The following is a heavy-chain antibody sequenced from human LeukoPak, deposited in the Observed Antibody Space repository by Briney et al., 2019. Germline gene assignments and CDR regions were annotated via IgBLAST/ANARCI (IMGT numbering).Heavy chain of an antibody. D-gene: IGHD2-15*01. CDR2: ISGSGGST. V-gene: IGHV3-23*01. Sequence: GGSLRLSCAASGFTFSSYAMSWVRQAPGKGLEWVSAISGSGGSTYYADSVKGRFTISRDNSKNTLYLQMNSLRAEDTAVYYCAKDRCSGGSCYSDYLGQGTLVTVSS. J-gene: IGHJ4*02. CDR3: AKDRCSGGSCYSDY. CDR1: GFTFSSYA.